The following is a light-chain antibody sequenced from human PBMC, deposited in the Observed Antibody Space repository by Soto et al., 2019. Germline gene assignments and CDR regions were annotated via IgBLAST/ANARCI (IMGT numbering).Light chain of an antibody. CDR1: SSNIGNNY. J-gene: IGLJ3*02. CDR2: ENN. Sequence: QSVLTQPPSVSAAPGQKVTISCSGSSSNIGNNYVSWYQQLPGTAPKLLIYENNKRPSAIPDRFSGSKSGTSATLGITGLQTGDEADYYCGTWDSSLSAWVFGGGTQLTVL. V-gene: IGLV1-51*02. CDR3: GTWDSSLSAWV.